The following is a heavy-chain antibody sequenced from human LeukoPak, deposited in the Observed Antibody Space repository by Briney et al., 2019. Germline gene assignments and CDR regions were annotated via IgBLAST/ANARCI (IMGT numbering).Heavy chain of an antibody. CDR3: ARGGSLLRGMRSWFDP. V-gene: IGHV3-7*01. Sequence: GGSLRLSCAASGFTFSSYWMSWVRQAPGKGLEWVANIKQDGSEKYYVDSVKGRFTISRDNSNNTLSLQMNSLRVEDTAVYYCARGGSLLRGMRSWFDPWGQGTLVTVSS. D-gene: IGHD3-10*01. CDR1: GFTFSSYW. CDR2: IKQDGSEK. J-gene: IGHJ5*02.